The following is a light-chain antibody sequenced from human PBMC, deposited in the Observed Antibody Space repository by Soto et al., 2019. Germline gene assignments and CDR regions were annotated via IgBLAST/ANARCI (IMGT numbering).Light chain of an antibody. CDR2: SAS. V-gene: IGKV3-20*01. J-gene: IGKJ5*01. CDR1: QRGSGNY. CDR3: QQYGSSPIT. Sequence: EVVLTPSPRTLSLSPGETPTLCLWSSQRGSGNYLAWYRQVHGQAPSLLIHSASNGATSIPDRFNGSGSRTDFTLTISRLGQEDFAVYYCQQYGSSPITTGQGSRLAI.